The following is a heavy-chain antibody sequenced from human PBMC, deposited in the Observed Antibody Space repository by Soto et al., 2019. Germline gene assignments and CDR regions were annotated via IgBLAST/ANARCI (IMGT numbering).Heavy chain of an antibody. V-gene: IGHV4-4*07. D-gene: IGHD1-1*01. CDR1: VASMSVFY. J-gene: IGHJ5*02. Sequence: LXLTCTVSVASMSVFYWSWIRKSAGKGLEWIGRIYATGTTDYNPSLKSRVMMSVDTSKKQFSLKLRSVTAADTAVYYCVRDGTKTLRDWFDPWGQGISVTASS. CDR2: IYATGTT. CDR3: VRDGTKTLRDWFDP.